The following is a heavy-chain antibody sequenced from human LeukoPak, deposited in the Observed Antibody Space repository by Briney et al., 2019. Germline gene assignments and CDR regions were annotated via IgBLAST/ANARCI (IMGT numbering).Heavy chain of an antibody. D-gene: IGHD2-15*01. Sequence: GGSLRLSCAASGFTFSSYSMNWVRQAPGKGLEWVSYISSSNSTIYYADSVKGRFTISRDNAKNSLYLQMNSLRAEDTAVYYCARGSVLLGSSDYWGQGTLATVSS. CDR2: ISSSNSTI. CDR3: ARGSVLLGSSDY. J-gene: IGHJ4*02. V-gene: IGHV3-48*01. CDR1: GFTFSSYS.